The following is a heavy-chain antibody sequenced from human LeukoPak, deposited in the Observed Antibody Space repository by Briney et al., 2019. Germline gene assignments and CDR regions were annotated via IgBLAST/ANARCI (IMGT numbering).Heavy chain of an antibody. CDR2: IYYSGST. D-gene: IGHD1-26*01. CDR3: ARQVGANGDY. J-gene: IGHJ4*02. V-gene: IGHV4-31*03. Sequence: SQTLSLTCTVSGGSISSGGYYWSWIRQHPGKGLEWIGYIYYSGSTYYNPSLKSRVTISVDTSKNQLSLKLSSVTAADTAVYYCARQVGANGDYWGQGTLVTVSS. CDR1: GGSISSGGYY.